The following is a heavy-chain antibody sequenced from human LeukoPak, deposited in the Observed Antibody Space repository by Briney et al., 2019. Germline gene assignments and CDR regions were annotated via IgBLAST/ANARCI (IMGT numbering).Heavy chain of an antibody. CDR3: ARGSTYWFSMAY. D-gene: IGHD5-24*01. Sequence: ASVKVSCKASGYIFTGYYMHWVRQAPGQGLEWMGWINPNSGDTNYAQKFQGRVTMTRDTSISTAYMELSRLRSDDPAVYYCARGSTYWFSMAYWGQGTRVTVSS. J-gene: IGHJ4*02. CDR2: INPNSGDT. CDR1: GYIFTGYY. V-gene: IGHV1-2*02.